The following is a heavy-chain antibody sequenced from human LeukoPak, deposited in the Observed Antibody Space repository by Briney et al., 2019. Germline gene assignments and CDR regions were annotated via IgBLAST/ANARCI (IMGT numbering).Heavy chain of an antibody. CDR2: INPNSGGT. V-gene: IGHV1-2*02. J-gene: IGHJ5*02. CDR3: ARAPIAYGWFDP. D-gene: IGHD3-10*01. Sequence: ASVKVSCKASGYTFTGYYMHWVRQAPGQGLEWMGWINPNSGGTNYAQKFQGRVTMTRDTSISTAYMELSRLRSDDTAVYYCARAPIAYGWFDPWGQGTLVTVSS. CDR1: GYTFTGYY.